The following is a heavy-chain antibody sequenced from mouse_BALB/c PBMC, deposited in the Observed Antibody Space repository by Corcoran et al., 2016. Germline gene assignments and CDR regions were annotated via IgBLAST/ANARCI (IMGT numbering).Heavy chain of an antibody. CDR1: GFNIKDTY. CDR2: IDPANGNT. V-gene: IGHV14-3*02. Sequence: EVQLQQSGAELVKPGAAVKLSCTASGFNIKDTYRHWVKQRPEQGLEWIGRIDPANGNTTYDAKFQGKATITAYTSSNTAYLQRSSLTSEDTAVYYCANWDWYVDVWGAGTTVTVSS. CDR3: ANWDWYVDV. D-gene: IGHD4-1*01. J-gene: IGHJ1*01.